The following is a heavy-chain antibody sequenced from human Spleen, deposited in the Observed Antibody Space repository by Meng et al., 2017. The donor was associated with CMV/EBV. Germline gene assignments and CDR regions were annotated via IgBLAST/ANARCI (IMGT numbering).Heavy chain of an antibody. D-gene: IGHD5-12*01. CDR1: GRSISSSSDD. V-gene: IGHV4-39*06. Sequence: RRQRQGAEPRVVHPSGTLSLTCTCSGRSISSSSDDWGWCRPPPGRGLEWVGSIYYSGSTYYNPSLKSRVTISLDTSKNQFSLKLSSVTAADTAVYYCARSSRGYSGPFDYWGQGTLVTVSS. CDR2: IYYSGST. J-gene: IGHJ4*02. CDR3: ARSSRGYSGPFDY.